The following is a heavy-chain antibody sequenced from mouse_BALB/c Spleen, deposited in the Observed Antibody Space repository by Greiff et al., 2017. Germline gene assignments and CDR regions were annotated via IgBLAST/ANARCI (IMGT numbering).Heavy chain of an antibody. D-gene: IGHD2-10*01. J-gene: IGHJ4*01. Sequence: VQLKESGPGLVAPSQSLSITCTVSGFSLTSYGVHWVRQPPGKGLEWLGVIWAGGSTNYNSALMSRLSISKDNSKSQVFLKMNSLQTDDTAMYYCARSYYGNPHYYAMDYWGQGTSVTVSS. CDR1: GFSLTSYG. CDR2: IWAGGST. V-gene: IGHV2-9*02. CDR3: ARSYYGNPHYYAMDY.